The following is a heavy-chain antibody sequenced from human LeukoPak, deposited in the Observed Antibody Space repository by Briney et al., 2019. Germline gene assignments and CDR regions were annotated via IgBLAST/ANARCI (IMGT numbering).Heavy chain of an antibody. D-gene: IGHD7-27*01. CDR3: ARGGLGIGDFDI. CDR1: GFTFSSHW. J-gene: IGHJ3*02. V-gene: IGHV3-33*08. CDR2: IWYDGSNK. Sequence: GGSLRLSCAASGFTFSSHWMTWVRQAPGKGLEWVAVIWYDGSNKYYADSVKGRFTISRDNSKNTLYLQMNSLRAEDTAVYYCARGGLGIGDFDIWGQGTMVTVSS.